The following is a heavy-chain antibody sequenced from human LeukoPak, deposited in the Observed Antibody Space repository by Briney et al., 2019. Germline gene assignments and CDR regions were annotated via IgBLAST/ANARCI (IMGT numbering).Heavy chain of an antibody. CDR3: VRDWKGDYFDY. D-gene: IGHD1-1*01. CDR1: GDSVSSGTYY. J-gene: IGHJ4*02. Sequence: SQTLSLTCIVSGDSVSSGTYYWTWLRQPAGKGLEWIGRIHTSGNTNYSPSLKSRVTISRDTSKNQFSLRLTSVTAADTAVYYCVRDWKGDYFDYWGQGTLVTVSS. CDR2: IHTSGNT. V-gene: IGHV4-61*02.